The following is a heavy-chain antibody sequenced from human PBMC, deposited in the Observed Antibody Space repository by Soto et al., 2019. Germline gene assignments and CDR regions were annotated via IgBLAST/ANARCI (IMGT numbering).Heavy chain of an antibody. CDR1: GYTFTGYY. J-gene: IGHJ6*03. V-gene: IGHV1-2*04. Sequence: ASVKVSCKASGYTFTGYYMHWVRQAPGQGLEWMGWINPNSGGTNYAQKFQGWVTMTRDTSISTAYMELSRLRSDDTAVYYCARGSTFYSSSSHYYYYYMDVWGKGTTVTVSS. CDR3: ARGSTFYSSSSHYYYYYMDV. D-gene: IGHD6-6*01. CDR2: INPNSGGT.